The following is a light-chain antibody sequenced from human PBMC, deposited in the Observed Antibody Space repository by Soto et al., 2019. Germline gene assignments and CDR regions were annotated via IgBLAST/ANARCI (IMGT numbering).Light chain of an antibody. Sequence: EIVLTHSPGSLSCSAGERATLSVGAGQSVSISYLAWYQHKPGQAPRLLIYGASTRATGIPARFSGSGSGTEFTLTISSLQPEDFATYYCQQANSFPLTFGQGTKVDIK. V-gene: IGKV3D-7*01. CDR2: GAS. CDR1: QSVSISY. J-gene: IGKJ1*01. CDR3: QQANSFPLT.